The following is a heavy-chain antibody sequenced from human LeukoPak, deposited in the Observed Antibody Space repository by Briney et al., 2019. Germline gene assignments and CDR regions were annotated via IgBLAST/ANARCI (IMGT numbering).Heavy chain of an antibody. CDR1: GGSISSYY. CDR3: ARGGGYSHGSFDY. CDR2: IYYSGST. Sequence: PSETLSLTCTVSGGSISSYYWSWIRQPPGKGLEWIGNIYYSGSTYYNPSLKSRVTISVDTSKNQFSLKLSSVTAADTAVYYCARGGGYSHGSFDYWGQGTLVTVSS. J-gene: IGHJ4*02. D-gene: IGHD5-18*01. V-gene: IGHV4-59*12.